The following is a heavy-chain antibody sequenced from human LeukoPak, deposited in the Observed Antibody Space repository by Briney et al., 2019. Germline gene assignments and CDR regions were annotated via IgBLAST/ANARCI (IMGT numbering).Heavy chain of an antibody. Sequence: ASVKVSCKASGYTFTNYGISWVRQAPGQGLEWMGWINPNSGGTNYAQKFQGRVTMTRDTSISTAYMELSRLRSDDTAVYYCARAGIMITFGGAGSPWGQGTLVTVSS. D-gene: IGHD3-16*01. CDR1: GYTFTNYG. CDR3: ARAGIMITFGGAGSP. J-gene: IGHJ5*02. V-gene: IGHV1-2*02. CDR2: INPNSGGT.